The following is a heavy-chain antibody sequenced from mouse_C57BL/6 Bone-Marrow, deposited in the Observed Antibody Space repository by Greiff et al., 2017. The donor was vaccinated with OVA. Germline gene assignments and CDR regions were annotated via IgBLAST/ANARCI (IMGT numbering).Heavy chain of an antibody. Sequence: QVQLQQPGAELVRPGSSVKLSCKASGYTFTSYWMHWVKQRPIQGLEWIGNIDPSDSETHYNQKFKDKATLTVDKSSSTAYMQLSSLTSEDSAVYYCARGGNSAFYYYAMDYWGQGTSVTVSS. CDR1: GYTFTSYW. CDR3: ARGGNSAFYYYAMDY. J-gene: IGHJ4*01. D-gene: IGHD3-1*01. CDR2: IDPSDSET. V-gene: IGHV1-52*01.